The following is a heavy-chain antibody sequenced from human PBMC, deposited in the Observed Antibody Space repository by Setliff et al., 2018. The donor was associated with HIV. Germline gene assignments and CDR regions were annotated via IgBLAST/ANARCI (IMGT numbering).Heavy chain of an antibody. Sequence: ASVKVSCKASGYTFTRNQIHWVRQAPGQGLEWMGIINPSGGSAAYAEKFRGRVTMTSDTSTNTVYMELRSLRSEETAVFYCARVPSGAAGLVRAGFYFWGQGTLVTVSS. J-gene: IGHJ4*01. CDR3: ARVPSGAAGLVRAGFYF. CDR1: GYTFTRNQ. V-gene: IGHV1-46*01. D-gene: IGHD6-25*01. CDR2: INPSGGSA.